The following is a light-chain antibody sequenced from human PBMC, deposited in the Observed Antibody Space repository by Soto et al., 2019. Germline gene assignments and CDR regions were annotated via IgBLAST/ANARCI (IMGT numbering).Light chain of an antibody. CDR3: QSYDSSLNGV. Sequence: QSVLTQPASVSGSPGQSITISCTGTSRDVGGYNYVSWHQQHPGKAPKVIITEVSNRPSGVPDRFSGSKSGTSASLAITGLQADDEADYYCQSYDSSLNGVFGGGTKLTVL. CDR2: EVS. J-gene: IGLJ3*02. CDR1: SRDVGGYNY. V-gene: IGLV2-14*01.